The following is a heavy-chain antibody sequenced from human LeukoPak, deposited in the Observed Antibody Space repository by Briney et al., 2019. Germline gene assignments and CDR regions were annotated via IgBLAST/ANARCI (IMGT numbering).Heavy chain of an antibody. J-gene: IGHJ4*02. CDR1: GYTFTSYY. CDR2: VNPSGGST. D-gene: IGHD2-2*01. CDR3: ARDRLPATAGY. V-gene: IGHV1-46*01. Sequence: GASVKVSCKASGYTFTSYYMHWVRQAPGQGLEWMGIVNPSGGSTSYAQKFQGRVTMTRDTSTSTVYMELSSLRSEDTAVYYCARDRLPATAGYWGQGTLVTVSS.